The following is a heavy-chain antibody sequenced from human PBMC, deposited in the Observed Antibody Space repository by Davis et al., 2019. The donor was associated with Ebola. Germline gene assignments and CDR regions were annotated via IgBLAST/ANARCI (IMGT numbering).Heavy chain of an antibody. Sequence: GGSLRLSCTASGFTFTSAWMSWVRQAPGKGLEWVSFIDTSGGTTNYADSVKGRFTISRDNAKNLLYLQMNSLRADDTAVYYCARADYGHNAPPYYLDYWGQGTLVTVSS. CDR2: IDTSGGTT. V-gene: IGHV3-48*03. D-gene: IGHD4-17*01. J-gene: IGHJ4*02. CDR3: ARADYGHNAPPYYLDY. CDR1: GFTFTSAW.